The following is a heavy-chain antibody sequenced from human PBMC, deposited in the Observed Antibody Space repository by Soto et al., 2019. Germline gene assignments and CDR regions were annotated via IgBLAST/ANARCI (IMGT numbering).Heavy chain of an antibody. CDR1: GYIFTRYC. CDR2: IYPGDSYT. CDR3: ARTADSSGYYTDY. J-gene: IGHJ4*02. D-gene: IGHD3-22*01. Sequence: GESLKTSCRGSGYIFTRYCLGWVRQMPGKGLEWMGIIYPGDSYTIYSPSFQGQVTISADKYISTAYLQWSSLKASETAMYYCARTADSSGYYTDYWGQGTLVTVSS. V-gene: IGHV5-51*01.